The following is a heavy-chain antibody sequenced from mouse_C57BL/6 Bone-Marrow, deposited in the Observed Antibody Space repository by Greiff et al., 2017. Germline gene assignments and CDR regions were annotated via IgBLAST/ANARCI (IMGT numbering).Heavy chain of an antibody. CDR3: SRELDNYGSSYWSFDV. V-gene: IGHV15-2*01. D-gene: IGHD1-1*01. CDR2: ILPSIGRT. Sequence: VQLQQSGSELRSPGSSVKLSCKDFDSEVFPIAYMSWVRQKPGHGFEWIGGILPSIGRTIYGEKFEDKATLDADTLYNTAYLELNRLTSEDSAIYYCSRELDNYGSSYWSFDVWGTGTTVTVSS. CDR1: DSEVFPIAY. J-gene: IGHJ1*03.